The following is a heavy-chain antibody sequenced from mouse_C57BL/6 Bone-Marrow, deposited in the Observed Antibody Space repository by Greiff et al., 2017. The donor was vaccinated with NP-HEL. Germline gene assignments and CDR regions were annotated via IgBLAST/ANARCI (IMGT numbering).Heavy chain of an antibody. CDR1: GYTFTDYE. V-gene: IGHV1-15*01. CDR2: IDPETGGT. D-gene: IGHD2-4*01. CDR3: TRYDYSFDY. Sequence: QVQLQQSGAELVRPGASVTLSCKASGYTFTDYEMHWVKQTPVHGLEWIGAIDPETGGTAYNQKFKGKAILTADKSSSTAYMELRSLTSEDSAVYYRTRYDYSFDYWGQGTTLTVSS. J-gene: IGHJ2*01.